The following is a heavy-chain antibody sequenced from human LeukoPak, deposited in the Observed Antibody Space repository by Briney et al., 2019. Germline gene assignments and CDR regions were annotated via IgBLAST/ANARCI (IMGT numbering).Heavy chain of an antibody. D-gene: IGHD3-3*01. J-gene: IGHJ4*02. V-gene: IGHV3-64*01. CDR2: ISSNGGST. CDR1: GFTFSSYA. Sequence: PGGSLRLSCAASGFTFSSYAMHWVRQAPGKGLEYVSAISSNGGSTYYANSVKGRFTISRDNSKNTLYLQMGSLRAEDTAVYYCAKDAGGRGWIGYYTDYYFDYWGQGTLVTVSS. CDR3: AKDAGGRGWIGYYTDYYFDY.